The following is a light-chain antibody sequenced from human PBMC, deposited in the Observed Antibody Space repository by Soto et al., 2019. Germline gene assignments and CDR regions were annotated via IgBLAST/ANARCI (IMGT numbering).Light chain of an antibody. CDR3: QQSYNFSRT. CDR1: QNIDNY. J-gene: IGKJ5*01. CDR2: SAS. Sequence: DIQMTQSPSSLSASVGDRVTITCRAGQNIDNYLNWYQQKPGKAPNLLIYSASTLQSGVPSRFSASGSGTDFTLTISSLHPEDFATYYCQQSYNFSRTFGQGTRLEIK. V-gene: IGKV1-39*01.